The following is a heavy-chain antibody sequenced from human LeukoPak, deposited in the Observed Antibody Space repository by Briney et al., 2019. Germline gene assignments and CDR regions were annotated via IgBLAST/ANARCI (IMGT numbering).Heavy chain of an antibody. CDR1: GFTFNTHS. CDR3: ARNNDMDV. CDR2: ISRGIGTI. Sequence: GGSLRLSCAVSGFTFNTHSMKWVRQAPGKGLEWIAYISRGIGTIHYADSVKGRFTISRDTAKNSLYLQMDNLRAEDTALYYCARNNDMDVWGQGTTVIVSS. J-gene: IGHJ6*02. V-gene: IGHV3-48*04. D-gene: IGHD1/OR15-1a*01.